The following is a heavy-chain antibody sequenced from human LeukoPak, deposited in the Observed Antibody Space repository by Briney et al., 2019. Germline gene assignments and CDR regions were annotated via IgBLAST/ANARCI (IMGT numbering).Heavy chain of an antibody. J-gene: IGHJ3*02. CDR1: GFTFSSYS. CDR2: ISTSSSYI. Sequence: GGSLRLSCAASGFTFSSYSMNRVRQAPGKGLEWVSSISTSSSYIYYADSVKGRFTISRDNAKNSLYLQMNSLRAEDTAVYYCARDSEGGFALYAFDIWGQGTMVTVSS. D-gene: IGHD3-10*01. CDR3: ARDSEGGFALYAFDI. V-gene: IGHV3-21*01.